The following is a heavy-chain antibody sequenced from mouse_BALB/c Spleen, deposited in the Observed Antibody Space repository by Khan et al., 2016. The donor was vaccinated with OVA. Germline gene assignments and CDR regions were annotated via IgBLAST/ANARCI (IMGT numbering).Heavy chain of an antibody. CDR2: ISYSGST. J-gene: IGHJ4*01. D-gene: IGHD1-2*01. V-gene: IGHV3-2*02. CDR1: GYSITTNYA. CDR3: ARKNYYGCAVDY. Sequence: QLEESGPGLVKPSQSLSLTCTVTGYSITTNYAWDWIRQFPGNKLEWMGYISYSGSTSYNPSLKSRISITRDTSKNQFFLQLNSVTTEDTATYYCARKNYYGCAVDYWGQGTSVTVSS.